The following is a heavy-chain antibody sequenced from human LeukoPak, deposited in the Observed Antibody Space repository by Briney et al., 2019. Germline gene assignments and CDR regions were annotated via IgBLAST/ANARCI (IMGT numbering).Heavy chain of an antibody. CDR2: ISAYNGNT. D-gene: IGHD3-9*01. Sequence: EASVKVSCKASGYTFTSYGISWVRQAPGQGLEWMGWISAYNGNTNYAQKLQGRVTMTTDTSTSTAYMELRSLRSDDTAVYYCARDSLRYFDWLKDSSAFDIWGQGTMVTVSS. CDR3: ARDSLRYFDWLKDSSAFDI. V-gene: IGHV1-18*01. CDR1: GYTFTSYG. J-gene: IGHJ3*02.